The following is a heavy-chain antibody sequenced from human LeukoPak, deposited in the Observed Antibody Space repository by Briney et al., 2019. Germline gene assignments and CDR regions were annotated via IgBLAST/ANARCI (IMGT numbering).Heavy chain of an antibody. Sequence: GGSLRLSCAASGFTFSNYAMSWVRQAPGKGLEWVSAITGSGGNTYYADSVKGRFTISRDNSKNKVFLQMHSLRAEDTAVYYCAKWGDYDVLTGYYVSDYWGQGTLVTVSS. CDR1: GFTFSNYA. J-gene: IGHJ4*02. CDR3: AKWGDYDVLTGYYVSDY. D-gene: IGHD3-9*01. CDR2: ITGSGGNT. V-gene: IGHV3-23*01.